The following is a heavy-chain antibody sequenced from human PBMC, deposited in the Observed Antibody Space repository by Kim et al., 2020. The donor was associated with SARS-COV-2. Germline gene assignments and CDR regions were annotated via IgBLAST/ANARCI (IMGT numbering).Heavy chain of an antibody. CDR1: GFTFDDYA. CDR3: AKDMGWNYIQYYFDY. V-gene: IGHV3-9*01. J-gene: IGHJ4*01. Sequence: GGSLRLSCAASGFTFDDYAMHWVRQAPGKGLEWVSGISWNSGSIGYADSVKGRFTISRDNAKNSLYLQMNSLRAEDTALYYCAKDMGWNYIQYYFDYWG. CDR2: ISWNSGSI. D-gene: IGHD1-7*01.